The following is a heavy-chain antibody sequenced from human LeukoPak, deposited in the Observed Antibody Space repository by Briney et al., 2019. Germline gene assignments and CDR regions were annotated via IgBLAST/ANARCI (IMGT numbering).Heavy chain of an antibody. D-gene: IGHD3-10*01. J-gene: IGHJ4*02. Sequence: ESGPALVKPTQTLTLTCTFSGFSLSTSGMCVSWIRQPPGKGLEWIGEINHSGSTNYNPSLKSRVTISVDTSKNQFSLKLSSVTAADTAVYYCARGSRSPEGGLLYVYWGQGTLVTVSS. CDR1: GFSLSTSGM. CDR2: INHSGST. V-gene: IGHV4-31*03. CDR3: ARGSRSPEGGLLYVY.